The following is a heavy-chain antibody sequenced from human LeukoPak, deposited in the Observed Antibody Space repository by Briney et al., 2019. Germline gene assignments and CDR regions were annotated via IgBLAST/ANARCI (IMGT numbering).Heavy chain of an antibody. D-gene: IGHD1-14*01. CDR2: ISGDGART. CDR3: AKGGLTTPLHY. CDR1: AFPFSTYV. J-gene: IGHJ4*02. Sequence: PGGPLRLSCAASAFPFSTYVMSWVRQAPGGGLEWISSISGDGARTYYTNSVKGRLTISRDNPKNTLFLQVNSLRVEDTAVYYCAKGGLTTPLHYWGQGTLVTVSS. V-gene: IGHV3-23*01.